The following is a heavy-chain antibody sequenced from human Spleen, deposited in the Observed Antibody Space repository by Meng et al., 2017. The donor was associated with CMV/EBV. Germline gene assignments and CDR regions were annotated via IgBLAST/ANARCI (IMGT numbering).Heavy chain of an antibody. Sequence: VLLQEPGPGMVKPSETLFLPCTVSGGVISSYYWSWIRQPAGKGLEWIGRIYTSGSTNYNPSLKSRVTMSVDTSKNQFSLKLSSVTAADTAVYYCARDQLIDPLGDFDYWGQGTLVTVSS. J-gene: IGHJ4*02. CDR3: ARDQLIDPLGDFDY. D-gene: IGHD1-1*01. V-gene: IGHV4-4*07. CDR1: GGVISSYY. CDR2: IYTSGST.